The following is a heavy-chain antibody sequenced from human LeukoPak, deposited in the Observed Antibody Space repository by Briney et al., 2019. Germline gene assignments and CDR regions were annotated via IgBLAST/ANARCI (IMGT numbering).Heavy chain of an antibody. CDR3: AKSEPMIVVANWFDP. CDR2: ISGSGGST. CDR1: GFTFSSYA. D-gene: IGHD3-22*01. V-gene: IGHV3-23*01. Sequence: PGGSLRLSCAASGFTFSSYAMSWVRQAPGKGLEWVSAISGSGGSTYYADSVKGRFIISRDNSKNTLYLQMNSLRAEDTAVYYCAKSEPMIVVANWFDPWGQGTLVTVSS. J-gene: IGHJ5*02.